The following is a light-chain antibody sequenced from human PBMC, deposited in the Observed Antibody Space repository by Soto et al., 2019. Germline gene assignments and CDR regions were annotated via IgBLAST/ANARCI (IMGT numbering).Light chain of an antibody. J-gene: IGKJ1*01. CDR3: QQRSSWWT. CDR2: DAS. V-gene: IGKV3-11*01. Sequence: EIVLTQSPATLSLSPGERATLSCRASQSVGSYLAWYQQKPGQAPRLLIYDASTRATGIPARFSGSGSGTDFTLAISSQEPEDFAVYYCQQRSSWWTFGQGTNVEIK. CDR1: QSVGSY.